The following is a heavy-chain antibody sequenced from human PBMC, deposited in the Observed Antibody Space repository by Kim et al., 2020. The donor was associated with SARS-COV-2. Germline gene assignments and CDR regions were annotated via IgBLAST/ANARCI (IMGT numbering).Heavy chain of an antibody. D-gene: IGHD5-18*01. CDR2: IYWDDDK. J-gene: IGHJ4*02. V-gene: IGHV2-5*02. Sequence: SGPTLVNPTQTLTLTCTFSGFSLSTSGVGVGWIRQPPGKALEWLALIYWDDDKRYSPSLKSRLTITKDTSKNQVVLTMTNMDPVDTATYYCAHRVRPRAYSYGPGPVYFDYWGQGTLVTVSS. CDR1: GFSLSTSGVG. CDR3: AHRVRPRAYSYGPGPVYFDY.